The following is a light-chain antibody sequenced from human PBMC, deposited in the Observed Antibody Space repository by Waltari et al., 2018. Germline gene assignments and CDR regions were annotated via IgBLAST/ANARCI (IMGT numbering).Light chain of an antibody. J-gene: IGKJ5*01. CDR1: QSVSSN. CDR2: GAS. CDR3: QQYNNWPPVT. V-gene: IGKV3-15*01. Sequence: EIVMTQSPATLSVSPGERATLSCRASQSVSSNLAWYQQKPGQAPRLLIYGASTRASGIPARFSGSGSGTEFTLTISSMQSEDFAVYYCQQYNNWPPVTFGQGTRLEIK.